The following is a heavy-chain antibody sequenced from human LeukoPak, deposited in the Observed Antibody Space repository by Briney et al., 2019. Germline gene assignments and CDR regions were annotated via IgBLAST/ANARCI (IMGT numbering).Heavy chain of an antibody. D-gene: IGHD3-16*01. CDR3: AGGKATFDY. J-gene: IGHJ4*02. CDR2: IYTSGST. CDR1: GGSISSGSYY. V-gene: IGHV4-61*02. Sequence: SETLSLTCTVSGGSISSGSYYWSWIRPPAGKGLEWIGRIYTSGSTNYNPSLKSRVTISVDTSKNQFSLKLSSVTAADTAVYYCAGGKATFDYWGQGTLVTVSS.